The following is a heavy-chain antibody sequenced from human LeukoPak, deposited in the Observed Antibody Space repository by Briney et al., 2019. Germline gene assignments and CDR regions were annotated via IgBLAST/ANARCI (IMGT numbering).Heavy chain of an antibody. CDR3: ATTEESSALH. V-gene: IGHV4-34*01. Sequence: PSETLSLTCAVYGGSFSGYYWSWIRQPPGKGLEWIGEINHSGSTNYNPSLKSRVTISVDTSKNQFSLKLSSVTAADTAVYYCATTEESSALHWGQGTLVTVSS. J-gene: IGHJ1*01. CDR2: INHSGST. D-gene: IGHD3-22*01. CDR1: GGSFSGYY.